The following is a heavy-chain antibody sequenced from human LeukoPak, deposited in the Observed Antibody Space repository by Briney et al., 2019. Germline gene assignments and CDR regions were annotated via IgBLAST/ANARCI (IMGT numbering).Heavy chain of an antibody. CDR1: GFTFSDYY. V-gene: IGHV3-11*03. D-gene: IGHD6-13*01. CDR2: ISSSSSYT. CDR3: ARCSSSWDFDY. Sequence: GGSLRLSCAASGFTFSDYYMSWIRQAPGKGLEWVSYISSSSSYTNYADSVKGRFTISRDNAKNSLCLQMNSLRAEDTAVYYCARCSSSWDFDYWGQGTLVTVSS. J-gene: IGHJ4*02.